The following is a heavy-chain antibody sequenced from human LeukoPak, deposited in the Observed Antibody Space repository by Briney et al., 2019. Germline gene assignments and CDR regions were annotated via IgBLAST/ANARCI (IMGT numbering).Heavy chain of an antibody. CDR1: GFTFSSYS. J-gene: IGHJ4*02. D-gene: IGHD3-10*01. Sequence: PGGSLRLSCAASGFTFSSYSMNWVRQAPGKGLEWVSCISSSSSNKYYADSVKGRFTISRDNAKNSLYLQMNSLRDEDTAVYFCARRRGGVTKNSFDFWGQGTLVTVSS. V-gene: IGHV3-48*02. CDR3: ARRRGGVTKNSFDF. CDR2: ISSSSSNK.